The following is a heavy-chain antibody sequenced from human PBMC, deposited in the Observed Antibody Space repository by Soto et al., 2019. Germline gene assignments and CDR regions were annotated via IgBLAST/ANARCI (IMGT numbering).Heavy chain of an antibody. CDR3: ARDSPNIVATQGGDAFDI. CDR2: ISAYNGNT. CDR1: GYTFTSYG. V-gene: IGHV1-18*01. D-gene: IGHD5-12*01. Sequence: GASVKVSCKASGYTFTSYGISWVRQAPGQGLEWMGWISAYNGNTNYAQKLQGRVTMTTDTSTSTAYMELRSLRSDDTAVYYCARDSPNIVATQGGDAFDIWGQGTMVTVS. J-gene: IGHJ3*02.